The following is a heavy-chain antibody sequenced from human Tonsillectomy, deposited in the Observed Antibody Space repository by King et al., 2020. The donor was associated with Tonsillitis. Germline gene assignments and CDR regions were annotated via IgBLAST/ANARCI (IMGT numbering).Heavy chain of an antibody. CDR3: ARGVRYFRDAFEI. D-gene: IGHD3-9*01. Sequence: QLQESGSGLVKPSQTLSLTCAVSGGSISSGGYSWTWIRQPPGKGLEWIGYIYYSGSTYYDPSLKSRVTISVDMSKNQFSLKLSSVTAADTAVYYCARGVRYFRDAFEIWGQGTMVTVS. CDR2: IYYSGST. J-gene: IGHJ3*02. CDR1: GGSISSGGYS. V-gene: IGHV4-30-2*01.